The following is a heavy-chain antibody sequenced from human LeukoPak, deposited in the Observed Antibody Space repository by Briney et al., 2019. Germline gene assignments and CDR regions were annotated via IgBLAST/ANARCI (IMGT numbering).Heavy chain of an antibody. D-gene: IGHD3-16*02. CDR2: INHSGST. V-gene: IGHV4-34*01. CDR1: GGSISSYY. Sequence: SETLSLTCAVSGGSISSYYWSWIRQPPGKGLEWIGEINHSGSTNYNPSLKSRVTISVDTSKNQFSLKLSSVTAADTAVYYCARGRYSNKYYFDYWGQGTLVTVSS. CDR3: ARGRYSNKYYFDY. J-gene: IGHJ4*02.